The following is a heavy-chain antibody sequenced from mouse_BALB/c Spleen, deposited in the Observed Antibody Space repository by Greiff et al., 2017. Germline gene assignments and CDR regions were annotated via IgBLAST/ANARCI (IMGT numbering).Heavy chain of an antibody. V-gene: IGHV1S81*02. Sequence: QVQLQQSGAELVKPGASVKLSCKASGYTFTSYYMYWVKQRPGQGLEWIGEINPSNGGTNFNEKFKSKATLTVDKSSSTAYMQLSSLTSEDSAVYYCTRRYRYDAYAMDYWGQGTSVTVSS. CDR3: TRRYRYDAYAMDY. D-gene: IGHD2-14*01. CDR1: GYTFTSYY. J-gene: IGHJ4*01. CDR2: INPSNGGT.